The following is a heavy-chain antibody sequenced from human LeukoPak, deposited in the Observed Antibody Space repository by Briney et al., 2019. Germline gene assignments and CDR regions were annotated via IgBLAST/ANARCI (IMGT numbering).Heavy chain of an antibody. CDR2: INHSGST. V-gene: IGHV4-34*01. CDR1: GGSFSGYY. CDR3: ARDPQD. Sequence: PSETLSLTCAVYGGSFSGYYWSWIRQPPGKGLEWIGEINHSGSTYYNPSLKSRVTISVDTSKNQFSLKLSSVTAADTAVYYCARDPQDWGQGTLVTVSS. J-gene: IGHJ4*02.